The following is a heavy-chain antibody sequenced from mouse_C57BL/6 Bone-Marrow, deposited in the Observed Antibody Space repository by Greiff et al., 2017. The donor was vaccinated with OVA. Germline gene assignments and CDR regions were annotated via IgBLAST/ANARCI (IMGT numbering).Heavy chain of an antibody. V-gene: IGHV1-19*01. CDR3: ARWGDYYGSRDDY. J-gene: IGHJ2*01. CDR1: GYTFTDYY. D-gene: IGHD1-1*01. CDR2: INPYNGGT. Sequence: VQLQQSGPVLVKPGASVKMSCKASGYTFTDYYMNWVKQSHGKSLEWIGVINPYNGGTSYNQKFKGKATLTVDKSSSTAYMELNSLTSEDSAVYYCARWGDYYGSRDDYWGQGTTLTVSS.